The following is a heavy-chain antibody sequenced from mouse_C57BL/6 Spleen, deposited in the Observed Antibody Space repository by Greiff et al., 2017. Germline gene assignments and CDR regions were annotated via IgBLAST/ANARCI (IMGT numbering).Heavy chain of an antibody. CDR3: ARNYSNYDWYFDG. J-gene: IGHJ1*03. Sequence: QVQLQQPGAELVMPGASVKLSCKASGYTFTSYWMHWVKQRPGQGLEWIGEIDPSDSYTNYNQKFTGKSTLTVDKSSSTAYMQLSSLTSEDSAVYYCARNYSNYDWYFDGWGTGTTVTVSS. CDR2: IDPSDSYT. D-gene: IGHD2-5*01. V-gene: IGHV1-69*01. CDR1: GYTFTSYW.